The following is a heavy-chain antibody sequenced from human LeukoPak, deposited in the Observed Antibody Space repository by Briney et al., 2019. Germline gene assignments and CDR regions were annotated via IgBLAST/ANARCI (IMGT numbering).Heavy chain of an antibody. D-gene: IGHD4-17*01. Sequence: SQTQSLTCTVSGGSISSGGYYWSWIRQHPGKGLEWIGYIYYSGSTYYNPSLKSRVTISVDTSKNQFSLKLTSVTAADTAVYYCARDEPPYGALGWYFDLWGRGTLVTVSS. CDR3: ARDEPPYGALGWYFDL. J-gene: IGHJ2*01. CDR1: GGSISSGGYY. CDR2: IYYSGST. V-gene: IGHV4-31*03.